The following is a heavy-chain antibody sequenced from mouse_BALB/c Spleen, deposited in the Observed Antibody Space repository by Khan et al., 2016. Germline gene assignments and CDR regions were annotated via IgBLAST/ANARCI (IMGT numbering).Heavy chain of an antibody. Sequence: QIQLVQSGPELKKPGETVKLSCKASGYTFTNYGMNWVKQASGKGLKWMGWINTYTGEPTYADDFKGRFAFSLETSAITAYLQNNNLKNEDTSTYICERAVISTGGDSAYWGQGTLVTVSA. CDR1: GYTFTNYG. CDR2: INTYTGEP. V-gene: IGHV9-3-1*01. J-gene: IGHJ3*01. D-gene: IGHD1-1*02. CDR3: ERAVISTGGDSAY.